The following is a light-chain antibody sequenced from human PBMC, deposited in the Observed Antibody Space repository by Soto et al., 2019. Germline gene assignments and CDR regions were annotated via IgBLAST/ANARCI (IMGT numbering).Light chain of an antibody. CDR1: QGISSA. Sequence: IQMTQSPSSLSASVGDRVTITCRASQGISSALAWYQQKPGKAPKLLIYDASSLESGVPSRFSGSGSGTEFTLTISSLQSEDFAVYYCQHYYNWPRTFGQGTKVDIK. CDR3: QHYYNWPRT. V-gene: IGKV1D-13*01. CDR2: DAS. J-gene: IGKJ1*01.